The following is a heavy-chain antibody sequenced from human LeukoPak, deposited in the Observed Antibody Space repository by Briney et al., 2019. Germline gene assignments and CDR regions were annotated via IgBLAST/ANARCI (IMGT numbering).Heavy chain of an antibody. CDR2: IVGSGGST. CDR3: ARNGRRTTVTSDV. CDR1: GSTFSSYG. J-gene: IGHJ4*02. D-gene: IGHD4-17*01. V-gene: IGHV3-23*01. Sequence: GGSLRLSCVASGSTFSSYGMSWVRQAPGKGLEWVSAIVGSGGSTNYADSVKGRFTISRDNSKNTLYLQMNSLRDEDTALYYCARNGRRTTVTSDVWAQGPLFTVSS.